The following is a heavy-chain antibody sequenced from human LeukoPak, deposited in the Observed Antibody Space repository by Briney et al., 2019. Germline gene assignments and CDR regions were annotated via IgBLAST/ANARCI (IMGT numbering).Heavy chain of an antibody. CDR3: AKDPYCSGGNCYWFDP. J-gene: IGHJ5*02. CDR1: GFTFSSDA. CDR2: ISGGGGST. V-gene: IGHV3-23*01. D-gene: IGHD2-15*01. Sequence: GGSLRLSCAASGFTFSSDAMSWVRQAPGKGLEWVSTISGGGGSTYYADSVKGRFTISRDNSKNTLYLQVNSLRAEDTAVYYCAKDPYCSGGNCYWFDPWGQGTLVTVSS.